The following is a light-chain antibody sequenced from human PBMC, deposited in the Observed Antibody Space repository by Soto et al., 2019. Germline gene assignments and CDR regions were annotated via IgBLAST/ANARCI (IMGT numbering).Light chain of an antibody. CDR2: DVA. J-gene: IGLJ1*01. Sequence: QSVLTQPASVSGSPGQSITISCTGTSSDIGGYNYVAWYQQHLGKAPKLIIYDVAVRPSGVSNRFSGSKSGNTASLAISGLQAEDEAHYYCSSYTGASALYVFGTGTKLT. V-gene: IGLV2-14*03. CDR3: SSYTGASALYV. CDR1: SSDIGGYNY.